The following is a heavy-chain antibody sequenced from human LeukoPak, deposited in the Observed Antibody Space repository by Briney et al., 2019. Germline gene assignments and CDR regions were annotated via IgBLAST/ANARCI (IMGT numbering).Heavy chain of an antibody. V-gene: IGHV3-7*01. Sequence: GGALRLSCAASGFTFSNSWMSWVRQAPERGLEWVANIKQDGSEKYYVDSVKGRFTISRDNAKNSLYLQMNSLRAEDTAVYYCARDLDTVTYYFDYWGQGTLVTVSS. J-gene: IGHJ4*02. CDR2: IKQDGSEK. D-gene: IGHD4-17*01. CDR3: ARDLDTVTYYFDY. CDR1: GFTFSNSW.